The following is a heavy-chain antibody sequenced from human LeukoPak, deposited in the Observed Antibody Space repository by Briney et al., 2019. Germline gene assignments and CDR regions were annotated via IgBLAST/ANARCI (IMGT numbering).Heavy chain of an antibody. V-gene: IGHV3-53*01. J-gene: IGHJ6*02. D-gene: IGHD2-2*01. CDR1: GLTLSSNY. Sequence: GGALRLTCAASGLTLSSNYMSAVRQAACRELEGVAGIYSGGSTYCADSVKRRFTISRDKCKNTLYLQINSLRADDTAVYYCARGVSKDIVVVPAATYPTKYYYYGMDVWGQGTTVTVSS. CDR3: ARGVSKDIVVVPAATYPTKYYYYGMDV. CDR2: IYSGGST.